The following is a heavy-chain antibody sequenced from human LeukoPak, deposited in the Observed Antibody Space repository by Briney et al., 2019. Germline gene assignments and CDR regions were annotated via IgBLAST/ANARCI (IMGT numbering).Heavy chain of an antibody. J-gene: IGHJ3*02. Sequence: SETLSLTCTVSGGPISYYWSWFRQPPGKGLEWIGYVYYSGTANYNPSLKSRVTISIDTSKNQFSLKLSSVTAADTAVYYCARDQYHYDSSGYYFSPFDIWGQGTMVTVSS. CDR1: GGPISYY. V-gene: IGHV4-59*12. CDR3: ARDQYHYDSSGYYFSPFDI. D-gene: IGHD3-22*01. CDR2: VYYSGTA.